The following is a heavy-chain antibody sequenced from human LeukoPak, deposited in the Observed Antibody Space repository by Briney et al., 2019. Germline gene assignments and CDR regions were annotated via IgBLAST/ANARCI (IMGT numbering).Heavy chain of an antibody. Sequence: SQTLSLTCTVSGGSFGSGDYYWSWVRQPPGKGLEWIAYIHNTGRAYYNPSLKSRVAISMDTSRSQFSLKVTSVTAADTAVYYCAKHYKRGLWELPPPYYFDYGGQGTLATVSP. D-gene: IGHD1-26*01. CDR1: GGSFGSGDYY. V-gene: IGHV4-30-4*08. CDR3: AKHYKRGLWELPPPYYFDY. CDR2: IHNTGRA. J-gene: IGHJ4*02.